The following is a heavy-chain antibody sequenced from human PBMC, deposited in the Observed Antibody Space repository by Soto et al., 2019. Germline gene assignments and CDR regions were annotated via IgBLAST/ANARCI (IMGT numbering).Heavy chain of an antibody. Sequence: SVSNAWMNWVRPAPGKGLEWVGRIKSKTDGGTTDYAAPVKGRFTISRDDSKNTLYLQMNSLKTEDTAVYYCTTGVLQGDYWGQGTLVTVSS. CDR1: SVSNAW. V-gene: IGHV3-15*07. CDR2: IKSKTDGGTT. J-gene: IGHJ4*02. CDR3: TTGVLQGDY.